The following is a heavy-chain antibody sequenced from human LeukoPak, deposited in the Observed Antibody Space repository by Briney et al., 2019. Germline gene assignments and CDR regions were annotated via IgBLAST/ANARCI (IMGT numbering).Heavy chain of an antibody. CDR2: IYSDGSGT. V-gene: IGHV3-74*01. Sequence: GGSLRLSCAASGFTFSTYWMHWVRQAPGKGLVWVSRIYSDGSGTIYADSVKGRFTISRDNAKNTLYLQMNSLGAEDTAVYYCARDRNYVPDYWGQGTLVTVSS. CDR3: ARDRNYVPDY. D-gene: IGHD3-10*02. CDR1: GFTFSTYW. J-gene: IGHJ4*02.